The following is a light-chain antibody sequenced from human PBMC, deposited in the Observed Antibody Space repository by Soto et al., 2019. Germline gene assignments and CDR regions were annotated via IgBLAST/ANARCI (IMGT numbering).Light chain of an antibody. CDR2: GTS. Sequence: EIVMTQSPATRSVSRGGAVTGGFRASQSVSTNLAWYQQKPGRAPTLLIYGTSTRATGIPARFSGSGSETEFTLTISRLEPEDFAVYYCQQYHNSPITFGQGTRLEIK. V-gene: IGKV3D-15*02. J-gene: IGKJ5*01. CDR3: QQYHNSPIT. CDR1: QSVSTN.